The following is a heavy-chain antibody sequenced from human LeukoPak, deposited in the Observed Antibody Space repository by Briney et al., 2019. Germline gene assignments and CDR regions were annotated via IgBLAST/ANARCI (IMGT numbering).Heavy chain of an antibody. CDR2: INSDGSST. Sequence: QTPGKGLVWVSRINSDGSSTNYADSVKGRFTLSRDNAKNMVNLQMNSLRAEDTAIYYCTRDYSYAMAVWGQGTTVTVSS. D-gene: IGHD2-21*01. J-gene: IGHJ6*02. V-gene: IGHV3-74*01. CDR3: TRDYSYAMAV.